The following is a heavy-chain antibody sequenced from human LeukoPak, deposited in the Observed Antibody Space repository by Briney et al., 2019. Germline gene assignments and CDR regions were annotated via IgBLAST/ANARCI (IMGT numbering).Heavy chain of an antibody. CDR1: GYTFTNYY. D-gene: IGHD3-22*01. J-gene: IGHJ6*04. CDR3: ARAHYASSNIKVPFDV. Sequence: ASVKVSCKASGYTFTNYYMYWVRQAPGQGLEWMGVIDPSAGSTTYAQKFQGRVTMTRDTATSTVYMELSSPRSEDTAVYYCARAHYASSNIKVPFDVWGKGTTVTVSS. V-gene: IGHV1-46*01. CDR2: IDPSAGST.